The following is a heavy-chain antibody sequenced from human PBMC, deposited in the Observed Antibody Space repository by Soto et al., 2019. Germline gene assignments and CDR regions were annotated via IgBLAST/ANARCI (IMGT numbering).Heavy chain of an antibody. CDR3: ARYISGGHIAWFAA. CDR2: ISAYNGNT. D-gene: IGHD3-16*01. Sequence: GASVKVSCKASGYTFTSYGISWVRQAPGQGLEWMGWISAYNGNTNYAQKLQGRVTMTTDTSTSTAYMELRSLRSDDTAVYYCARYISGGHIAWFAAWGQGSLVTVSS. J-gene: IGHJ5*02. CDR1: GYTFTSYG. V-gene: IGHV1-18*01.